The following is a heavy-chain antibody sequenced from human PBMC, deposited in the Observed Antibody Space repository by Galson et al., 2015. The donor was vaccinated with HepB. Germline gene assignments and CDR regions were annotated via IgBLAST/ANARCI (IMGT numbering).Heavy chain of an antibody. V-gene: IGHV1-8*01. J-gene: IGHJ6*03. D-gene: IGHD5-18*01. CDR1: GYTFTSYD. Sequence: SVKVSCKASGYTFTSYDINWVRQATGQGLEWMGWMNPNSGNTGYAQKFQGRVTMTRNTSISTAYMELSSLRSEDTAVYYCAREGYSYGYKDYYYMDVWGKGTTVTVSS. CDR2: MNPNSGNT. CDR3: AREGYSYGYKDYYYMDV.